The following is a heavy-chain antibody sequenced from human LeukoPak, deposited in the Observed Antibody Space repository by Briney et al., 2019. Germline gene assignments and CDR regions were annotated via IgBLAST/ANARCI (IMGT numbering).Heavy chain of an antibody. Sequence: GGSLRLSCAASGFTFSSYGMHWVRQAPGRGLEWVAFIRYDGSNKYYADSVKGRFTISRDNSKNTLYLQMGSLRAEDMAVYYCARVREYYYDSSGYYFDYWGQGTLVTVSS. J-gene: IGHJ4*02. CDR2: IRYDGSNK. CDR1: GFTFSSYG. CDR3: ARVREYYYDSSGYYFDY. D-gene: IGHD3-22*01. V-gene: IGHV3-30*02.